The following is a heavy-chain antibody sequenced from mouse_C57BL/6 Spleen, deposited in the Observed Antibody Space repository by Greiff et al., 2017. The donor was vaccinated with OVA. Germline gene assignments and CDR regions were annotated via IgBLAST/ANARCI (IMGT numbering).Heavy chain of an antibody. CDR2: IDPETGGT. CDR3: TRWGDGSIYGWYFDV. J-gene: IGHJ1*03. CDR1: GYTFTDYE. D-gene: IGHD1-1*01. Sequence: QVQLKESGAELVRPGASVTLSCKASGYTFTDYEMHWVKQTPVHGLEWIGAIDPETGGTAYNQKFKGKAILTADKSSSTAYMELRSLTSEDSAVYYCTRWGDGSIYGWYFDVWGTGTTVTVSS. V-gene: IGHV1-15*01.